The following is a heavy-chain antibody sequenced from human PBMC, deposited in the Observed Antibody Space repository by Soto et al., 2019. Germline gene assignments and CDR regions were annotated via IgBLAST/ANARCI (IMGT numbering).Heavy chain of an antibody. Sequence: QVQLVESGGGVVQPGRSLKLSCAASGFALTTYGMHWVRQAPGKGLEWVAVMWDGGENRYYARSVKGRFTISRDECQNTLYLQMNSLKSEDTAVYYCARDLKVAELWDYAIDLWRHGTTVTVSS. CDR3: ARDLKVAELWDYAIDL. V-gene: IGHV3-33*01. D-gene: IGHD3-16*01. CDR2: MWDGGENR. CDR1: GFALTTYG. J-gene: IGHJ6*02.